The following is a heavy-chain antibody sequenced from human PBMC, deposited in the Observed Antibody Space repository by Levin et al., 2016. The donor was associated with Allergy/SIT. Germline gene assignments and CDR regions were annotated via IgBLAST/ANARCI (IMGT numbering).Heavy chain of an antibody. CDR2: ISGSGEIT. Sequence: GESLKISCAASGFTFRSYAMSWVRQAPGKGLEWVSSISGSGEITYYADSVKGRFAISRDNSKNTLYLQMNSLRAEDTAIYYCAKDLCEWGLLCGFNVWGQGTMVTVSS. V-gene: IGHV3-23*01. CDR3: AKDLCEWGLLCGFNV. J-gene: IGHJ3*01. CDR1: GFTFRSYA. D-gene: IGHD1-26*01.